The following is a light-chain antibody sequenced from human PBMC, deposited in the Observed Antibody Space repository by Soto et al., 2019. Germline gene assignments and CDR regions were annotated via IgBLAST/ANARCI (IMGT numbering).Light chain of an antibody. CDR3: CSYAGSSTYV. Sequence: QSALTQPRSVSGSPGQSVTISCTGTSSDVGAYNYVSWYQQHPGKAPKLMIDVSKRPSGVPDRFSCSTSGYTASLTISVLHPDDEAYYYCCSYAGSSTYVFGAGTKLTVL. J-gene: IGLJ1*01. V-gene: IGLV2-11*01. CDR1: SSDVGAYNY. CDR2: DVS.